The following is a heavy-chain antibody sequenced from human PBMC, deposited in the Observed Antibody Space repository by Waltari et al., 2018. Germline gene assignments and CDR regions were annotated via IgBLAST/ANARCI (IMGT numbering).Heavy chain of an antibody. CDR2: IRHPGNT. CDR3: TRGGNYDFWSHSPFVDP. J-gene: IGHJ5*02. D-gene: IGHD3-3*01. CDR1: GASFSSYY. V-gene: IGHV4-34*01. Sequence: QVQLLQWGAGLLKPSETLSLTCSVSGASFSSYYWGWVRHVPGKGLEWIGQIRHPGNTNYNPSLQSRVAISIDTSRNQFSLRVFSVTAADTGLYFCTRGGNYDFWSHSPFVDPWGQGTQVSVSS.